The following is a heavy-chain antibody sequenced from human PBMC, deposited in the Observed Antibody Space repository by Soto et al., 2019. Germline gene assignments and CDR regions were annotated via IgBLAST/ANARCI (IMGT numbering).Heavy chain of an antibody. CDR1: GFTFSSYA. J-gene: IGHJ4*02. CDR3: ESNPVSGWPHFDY. D-gene: IGHD6-19*01. Sequence: GGSLRLSCAASGFTFSSYAMSWVRQAPGKGLEWVSAISGSGGSTYYADSVKGRFTISRDNSKNTLYLQMNSLRAEDTAVYYCESNPVSGWPHFDYWGQGTLVTVSS. CDR2: ISGSGGST. V-gene: IGHV3-23*01.